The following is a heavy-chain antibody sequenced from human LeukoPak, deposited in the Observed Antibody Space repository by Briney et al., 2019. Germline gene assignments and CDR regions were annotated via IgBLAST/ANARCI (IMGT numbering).Heavy chain of an antibody. CDR2: ISSSSSTI. CDR3: ARVRIGCTNGVCYSYYYYGMDV. J-gene: IGHJ6*02. V-gene: IGHV3-48*02. Sequence: GGSLRLSCAASGFTFSSYSMNWVRQAPGKGLEWVSYISSSSSTIYYADSVKGRFTISRDNAKNSLYLQMNSLRDEDTAVYYCARVRIGCTNGVCYSYYYYGMDVWGQGTTVTVSS. D-gene: IGHD2-8*01. CDR1: GFTFSSYS.